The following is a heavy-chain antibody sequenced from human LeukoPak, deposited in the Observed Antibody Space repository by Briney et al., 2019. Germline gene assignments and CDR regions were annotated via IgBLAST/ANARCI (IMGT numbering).Heavy chain of an antibody. CDR3: AREGVDDILTGYYQPLDY. V-gene: IGHV4-61*02. CDR2: IYTSGST. D-gene: IGHD3-9*01. J-gene: IGHJ4*02. Sequence: SQTLSLTCTVSGGSISSGSYYWSWIRQPAGKGLEWIGRIYTSGSTNYNPSLKSRVTISVDTSKNQFSLKLSSVTAADTAVYYCAREGVDDILTGYYQPLDYWGQGTLVTVSS. CDR1: GGSISSGSYY.